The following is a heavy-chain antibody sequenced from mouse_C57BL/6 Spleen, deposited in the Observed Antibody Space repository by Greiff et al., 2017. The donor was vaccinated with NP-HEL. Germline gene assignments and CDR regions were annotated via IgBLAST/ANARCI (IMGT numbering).Heavy chain of an antibody. CDR1: GFNIKDAY. J-gene: IGHJ3*01. V-gene: IGHV14-4*01. Sequence: VQLQQSGAELVRPGASVKLSCTASGFNIKDAYMHWVKQRPEQGLEWIGWIDPENGDTEYASKFQGKATITADTSSNTAYLQRSSLTSEDTAVYYCTKIYYGSSWFAYWGQGTLVTVSA. D-gene: IGHD1-1*01. CDR2: IDPENGDT. CDR3: TKIYYGSSWFAY.